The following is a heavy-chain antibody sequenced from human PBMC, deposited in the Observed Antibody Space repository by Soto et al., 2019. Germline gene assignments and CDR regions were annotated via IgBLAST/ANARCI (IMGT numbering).Heavy chain of an antibody. CDR3: ARVGEWLGRGRDGDYEDPYYYGMDV. CDR1: GFTFSSYA. J-gene: IGHJ6*02. CDR2: ISGSGGST. V-gene: IGHV3-23*01. Sequence: GGSLRLSCAASGFTFSSYAMSWVRQAPGKGLEWVSAISGSGGSTYYADSVKGRFTISRDNSKNTLYLQMNSLRAEDTAVYYCARVGEWLGRGRDGDYEDPYYYGMDVWGQGTTVTAP. D-gene: IGHD4-17*01.